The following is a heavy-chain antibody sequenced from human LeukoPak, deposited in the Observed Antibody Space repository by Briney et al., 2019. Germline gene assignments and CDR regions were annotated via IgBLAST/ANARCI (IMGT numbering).Heavy chain of an antibody. V-gene: IGHV3-9*01. D-gene: IGHD4-17*01. CDR1: GFTFDDYA. Sequence: PGGSLRLSCAAAGFTFDDYAMHWVRQAPGQGLEWVSGGSWNSGSIGYANSVKGRFTISRDNAKNSLYLQMNSLRAEDTALYYCAKVIDPGDYGPTDAGDNWGQGTMVTVAS. CDR3: AKVIDPGDYGPTDAGDN. J-gene: IGHJ3*02. CDR2: GSWNSGSI.